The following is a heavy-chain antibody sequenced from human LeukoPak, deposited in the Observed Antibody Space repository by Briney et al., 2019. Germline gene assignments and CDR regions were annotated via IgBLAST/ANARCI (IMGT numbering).Heavy chain of an antibody. Sequence: PGGSLRLSCAASGFTFDDYGMSWVSQAPGKGLEWVSRINWNGGSTGYADSVKGRFTISRDNAKNSLYLQMNSLRAEDTAVYYCARRAGAYSHPYDYWGQGTLVTVSS. D-gene: IGHD4/OR15-4a*01. CDR3: ARRAGAYSHPYDY. CDR2: INWNGGST. J-gene: IGHJ4*02. V-gene: IGHV3-20*04. CDR1: GFTFDDYG.